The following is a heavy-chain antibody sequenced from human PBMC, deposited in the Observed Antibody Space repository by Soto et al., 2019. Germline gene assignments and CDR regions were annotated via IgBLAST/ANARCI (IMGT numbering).Heavy chain of an antibody. CDR3: ARASSGWLGWFDY. J-gene: IGHJ5*01. V-gene: IGHV4-4*02. Sequence: PSETLSLTCAVSGGSISSSNWWSWVRQPPGKGLEWIGEIYHSGSTSYNPSLKSRVTISVDKSKNQFSLKLSSVTAADTAVYYCARASSGWLGWFDYWGQGTLVTVSS. D-gene: IGHD6-19*01. CDR1: GGSISSSNW. CDR2: IYHSGST.